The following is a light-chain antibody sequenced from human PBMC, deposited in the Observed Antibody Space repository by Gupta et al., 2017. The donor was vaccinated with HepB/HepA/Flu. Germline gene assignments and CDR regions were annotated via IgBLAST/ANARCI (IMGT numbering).Light chain of an antibody. CDR2: GTS. J-gene: IGKJ1*01. V-gene: IGKV3-20*01. CDR1: QSVSSSY. CDR3: QQNDSSPRT. Sequence: EIVLTQSPGTLSLSPGERATLSCRASQSVSSSYLAWYQQKPGQAPRLLIYGTSNGATGIPDRFSGSGAGTVFTLTISRLEPEDVAVYYCQQNDSSPRTFGQGTKVEV.